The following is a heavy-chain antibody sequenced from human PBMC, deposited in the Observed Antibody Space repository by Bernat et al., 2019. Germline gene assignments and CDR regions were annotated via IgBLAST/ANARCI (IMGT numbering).Heavy chain of an antibody. J-gene: IGHJ3*01. CDR1: GFSLTTSGVG. CDR3: AHIEITFGGVQRLDAFDF. D-gene: IGHD3-16*01. Sequence: QITLKESGPTLVKPTQTLTLTCTFSGFSLTTSGVGVGWIRQPPGEALDWLAVIYWDDDHRYSPSLRSRLTITKDLSKNQVVLTMTNMDPLYTATYFCAHIEITFGGVQRLDAFDFWGQGTMVTVSS. CDR2: IYWDDDH. V-gene: IGHV2-5*02.